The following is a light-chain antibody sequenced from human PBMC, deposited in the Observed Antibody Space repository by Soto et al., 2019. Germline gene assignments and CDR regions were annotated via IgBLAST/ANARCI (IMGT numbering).Light chain of an antibody. Sequence: DIQITQSPSSLSASVGDKVSITCGASQGISNYLARYQQKPGKVPKLLIYAASTLQSGVPSRFSGSGSGTDFTLTISSLQPEDVATYYCQKYNSAPLTFGGGTRLEIK. CDR2: AAS. J-gene: IGKJ5*01. CDR1: QGISNY. V-gene: IGKV1-27*01. CDR3: QKYNSAPLT.